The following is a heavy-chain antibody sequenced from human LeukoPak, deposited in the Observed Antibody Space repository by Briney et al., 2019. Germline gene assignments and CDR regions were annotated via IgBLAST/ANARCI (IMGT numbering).Heavy chain of an antibody. V-gene: IGHV3-30*04. CDR1: GFTFSSYA. CDR3: ARVGNSSSPLGPQKNDAFDI. J-gene: IGHJ3*02. Sequence: QPGRSLRLSCAASGFTFSSYAMHWVRQAPGKGLEWVAVISYDGSNKYYAYSGKGLFTISRDNSKNTLYLKMNSLRAEDTAVYYCARVGNSSSPLGPQKNDAFDIWGQGTMVTVSS. CDR2: ISYDGSNK. D-gene: IGHD6-13*01.